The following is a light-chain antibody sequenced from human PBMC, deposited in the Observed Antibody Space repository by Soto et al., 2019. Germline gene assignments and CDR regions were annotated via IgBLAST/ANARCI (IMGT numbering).Light chain of an antibody. Sequence: DIVMTQSPDSLAVSLGERATINCKSSQSVLYSSNNQHYLAWYQQKPGQPPKLLIYWASTRASGVPDRFSGSGSGTDFTLTISSLQAEDVAVYYCQQYYSTPRTFGQGTKVEIK. V-gene: IGKV4-1*01. CDR2: WAS. CDR3: QQYYSTPRT. J-gene: IGKJ1*01. CDR1: QSVLYSSNNQHY.